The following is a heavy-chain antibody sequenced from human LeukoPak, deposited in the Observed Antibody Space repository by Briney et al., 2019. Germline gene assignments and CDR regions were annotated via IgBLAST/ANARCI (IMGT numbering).Heavy chain of an antibody. D-gene: IGHD2-15*01. CDR3: ARVGCRGGSCSSRGDYYYGMDV. J-gene: IGHJ6*02. Sequence: HPGGSLRLSCAASGFSFSSYEMNWVRQAPGKGLEWVSYTNSRGNTIYYADSVKGRFTISRDNAKNSLFLQMNSLRAEDTAVYYCARVGCRGGSCSSRGDYYYGMDVWGQGTTVTVSS. CDR1: GFSFSSYE. CDR2: TNSRGNTI. V-gene: IGHV3-48*03.